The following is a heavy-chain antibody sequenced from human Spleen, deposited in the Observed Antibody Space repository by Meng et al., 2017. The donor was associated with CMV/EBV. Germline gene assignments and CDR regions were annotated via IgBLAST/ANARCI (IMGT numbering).Heavy chain of an antibody. CDR2: IRSKAYGGTT. V-gene: IGHV3-49*04. J-gene: IGHJ4*02. Sequence: GESLKISCTASGFTFGDYAMSWVRQAPGKGLEWVGFIRSKAYGGTTEYAASVKGRFTISRDDSKSIAYLQMNSLKTEDTAVYYCTNYDSSGYYWESPYYWGQETLVTVSS. D-gene: IGHD3-22*01. CDR1: GFTFGDYA. CDR3: TNYDSSGYYWESPYY.